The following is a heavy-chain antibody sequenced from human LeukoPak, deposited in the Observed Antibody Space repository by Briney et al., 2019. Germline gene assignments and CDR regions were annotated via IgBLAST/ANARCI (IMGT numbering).Heavy chain of an antibody. Sequence: SVKVSCKASGGTFSSYAISWVRQAPGQGLEWMGGIIRIFDTANYAQRFQGRVTITADESTSTAYMELSRLRSEDTAVYYCARDHDIVLILGPFDPWGQGTLVTVSS. CDR1: GGTFSSYA. J-gene: IGHJ5*02. CDR2: IIRIFDTA. CDR3: ARDHDIVLILGPFDP. V-gene: IGHV1-69*13. D-gene: IGHD2-8*01.